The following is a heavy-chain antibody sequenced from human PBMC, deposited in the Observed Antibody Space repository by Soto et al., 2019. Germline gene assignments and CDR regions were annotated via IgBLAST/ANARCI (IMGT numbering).Heavy chain of an antibody. V-gene: IGHV3-9*02. CDR2: IYWNSNRI. CDR3: LKDVMPGGADC. Sequence: EVKLVESGGGLVQPGRSLRLSCVASGFTSDDYAMHWVRQAPGKGLEWVAGIYWNSNRIDYGDSVKGRFTSSRDNAEKSLYLQMNSLRPEDTAMYFCLKDVMPGGADCWGQGTLVTVSS. J-gene: IGHJ4*02. D-gene: IGHD3-16*01. CDR1: GFTSDDYA.